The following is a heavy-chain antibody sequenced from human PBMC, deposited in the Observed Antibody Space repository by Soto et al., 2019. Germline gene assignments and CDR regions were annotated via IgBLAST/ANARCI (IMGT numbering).Heavy chain of an antibody. Sequence: LRLSCVASGFTFDTYGIHWVRQAPGKGLQWVALISYEGSNTYYADSVRGRFTISRDNSKNTLYLQMNTLRPEDTGLYYCARVTPGNNLYYFSGLDFWGQGTSVTVS. V-gene: IGHV3-30-3*01. CDR1: GFTFDTYG. D-gene: IGHD1-1*01. CDR2: ISYEGSNT. J-gene: IGHJ6*02. CDR3: ARVTPGNNLYYFSGLDF.